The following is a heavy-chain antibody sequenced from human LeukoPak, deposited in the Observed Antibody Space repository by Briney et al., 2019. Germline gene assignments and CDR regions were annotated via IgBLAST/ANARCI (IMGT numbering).Heavy chain of an antibody. CDR3: ARLSITMVRGVDEYFQH. CDR1: GFTFSSYA. D-gene: IGHD3-10*01. V-gene: IGHV3-30*14. CDR2: ISYDGSNK. Sequence: PGGSLRLSCAASGFTFSSYAMHWVRQAPGKGLEWVAVISYDGSNKYYADSVKGRFTISRDNSKNTLYLQMNSLRAEDTAVYYCARLSITMVRGVDEYFQHWGQGTLVTVSS. J-gene: IGHJ1*01.